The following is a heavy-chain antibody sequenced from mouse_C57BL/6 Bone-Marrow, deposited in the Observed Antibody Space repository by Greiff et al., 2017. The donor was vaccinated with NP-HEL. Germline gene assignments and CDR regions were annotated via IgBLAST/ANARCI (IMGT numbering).Heavy chain of an antibody. V-gene: IGHV1-55*01. CDR3: ARQDIYDGYDVFAY. CDR1: GYTFTRYW. D-gene: IGHD2-3*01. Sequence: QVQLKQPGAELVKPGASVKMSCKASGYTFTRYWITWVKQRPGQGLEWIGDIYPGSGSTNYNEKFKSKATLTVDTSSSTAYMQLSSLPSEDSAVYYCARQDIYDGYDVFAYWGQGTLVTVSA. CDR2: IYPGSGST. J-gene: IGHJ3*01.